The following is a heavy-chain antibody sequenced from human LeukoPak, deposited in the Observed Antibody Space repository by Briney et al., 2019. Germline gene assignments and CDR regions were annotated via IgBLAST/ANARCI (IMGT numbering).Heavy chain of an antibody. V-gene: IGHV7-4-1*02. D-gene: IGHD5-18*01. CDR3: AREKDAGTAMVRDYYYYYMDV. CDR2: INTNTGNP. J-gene: IGHJ6*03. Sequence: GASVKVSCKASGYTFTSYAMNWVRQAPGQGLEWMGWINTNTGNPTYAQGFTGRFVFSLDTSVSTAYLQISSLKAEDTAVYYCAREKDAGTAMVRDYYYYYMDVWGKGTTVTVSS. CDR1: GYTFTSYA.